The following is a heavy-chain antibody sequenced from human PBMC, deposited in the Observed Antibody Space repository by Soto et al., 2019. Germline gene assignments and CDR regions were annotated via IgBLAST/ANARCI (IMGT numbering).Heavy chain of an antibody. V-gene: IGHV1-46*01. J-gene: IGHJ4*02. CDR1: GYTFTNYY. Sequence: QVQLVQSGAEVKKPGASVKLSCKASGYTFTNYYIHWVRQAPGQGLEWMAIINPNGGGTNYAQKCQGRVTLTRDTSTSTVYMDLSSLKSEDTAVYYCARGLAAGDYWGQGTLVTVSS. CDR3: ARGLAAGDY. CDR2: INPNGGGT. D-gene: IGHD6-13*01.